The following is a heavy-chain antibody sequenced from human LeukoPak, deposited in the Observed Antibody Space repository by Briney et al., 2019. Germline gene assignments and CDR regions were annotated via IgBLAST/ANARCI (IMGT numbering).Heavy chain of an antibody. Sequence: GGSLRLSCAASGFTVSSNYMSWVRQAPGKGLEWVSVIYSGGSTYYADSVKGRFTISRDNSKNTLYLQMNSLGAEDTAVYYCAKDPYYYDSSGPPDYWGQGTLVTVSS. J-gene: IGHJ4*02. D-gene: IGHD3-22*01. CDR1: GFTVSSNY. V-gene: IGHV3-53*01. CDR3: AKDPYYYDSSGPPDY. CDR2: IYSGGST.